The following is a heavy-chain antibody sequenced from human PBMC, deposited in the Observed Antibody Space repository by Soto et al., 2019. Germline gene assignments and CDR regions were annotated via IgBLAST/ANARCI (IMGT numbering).Heavy chain of an antibody. D-gene: IGHD2-2*02. CDR2: ISYDGSNK. V-gene: IGHV3-30*18. CDR3: AKVGQYLFEY. J-gene: IGHJ4*02. CDR1: GFTFSSYG. Sequence: GGSLRLSCVASGFTFSSYGMHWVRQAPGKGLEWVAVISYDGSNKYYADSVKGRFTISRDNSKNTLYLQMNSLRAEDTAVYYCAKVGQYLFEYWGQGTLVTVSS.